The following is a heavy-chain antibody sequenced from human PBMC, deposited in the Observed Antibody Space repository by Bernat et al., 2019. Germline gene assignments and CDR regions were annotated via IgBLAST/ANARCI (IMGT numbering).Heavy chain of an antibody. V-gene: IGHV1-2*04. CDR1: GYTFTGYY. D-gene: IGHD3-9*01. J-gene: IGHJ6*02. Sequence: QVQLVQSGAEVKKPGASVKVSCKASGYTFTGYYMHWVRQAPGQGLEWMGWINPNSGGTNYAQKFQGWVTMTRDTSISTAYMELSRLRSDDTAVYYCAREYYDILTGRPGGDRYGIDVWGQGTTVTVSS. CDR3: AREYYDILTGRPGGDRYGIDV. CDR2: INPNSGGT.